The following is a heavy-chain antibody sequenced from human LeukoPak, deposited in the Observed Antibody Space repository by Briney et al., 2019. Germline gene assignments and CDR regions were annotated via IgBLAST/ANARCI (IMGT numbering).Heavy chain of an antibody. CDR1: GGSISSYS. CDR2: IYYSGGT. Sequence: PSETLSLTCTVSGGSISSYSWSWIRQPPGKGLEWIGYIYYSGGTSSNPSLRSRLTISGDTSKNQFSLRLSSVTAADTAMYYCARDSGGAAGGSGMGYGFDIWGQGTMVTVSS. D-gene: IGHD6-13*01. J-gene: IGHJ3*02. CDR3: ARDSGGAAGGSGMGYGFDI. V-gene: IGHV4-59*01.